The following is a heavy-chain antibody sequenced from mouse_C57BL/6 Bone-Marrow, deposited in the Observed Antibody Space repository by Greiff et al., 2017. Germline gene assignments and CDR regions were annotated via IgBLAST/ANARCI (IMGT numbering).Heavy chain of an antibody. CDR3: TRGSAGYAWFAY. Sequence: EVKLMESGEGLVKPGGSLKLSCAASGFTFSSYAMSWVRQTPEKRLEWVAYISSGGDYIYYADTVKGRFTISRDNSRKTLYLQMSSLKSEDTAMYYCTRGSAGYAWFAYWGQGTLVTVSA. J-gene: IGHJ3*01. V-gene: IGHV5-9-1*02. D-gene: IGHD3-2*02. CDR2: ISSGGDYI. CDR1: GFTFSSYA.